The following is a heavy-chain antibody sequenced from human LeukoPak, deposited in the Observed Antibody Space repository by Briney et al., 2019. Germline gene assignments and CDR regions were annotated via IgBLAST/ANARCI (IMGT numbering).Heavy chain of an antibody. CDR1: GFALSNYA. D-gene: IGHD2-2*01. CDR3: AKGPIVLVPTAMPEGSFYY. Sequence: GGSLRLSCAASGFALSNYAMNSVRQAPGEGLEWVSAISGSGGSTYYAPPVKGRFTISVDTSKNTLYLQMNSLTAEDTAIYYCAKGPIVLVPTAMPEGSFYYWGQGTLVTVSS. V-gene: IGHV3-23*01. J-gene: IGHJ4*02. CDR2: ISGSGGST.